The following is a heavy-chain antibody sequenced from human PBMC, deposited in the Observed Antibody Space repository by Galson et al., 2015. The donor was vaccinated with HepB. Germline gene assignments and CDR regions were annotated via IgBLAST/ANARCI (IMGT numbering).Heavy chain of an antibody. CDR3: AKGPPLMGSGSENAFDI. CDR1: GFTFDNYA. D-gene: IGHD1-26*01. V-gene: IGHV3-9*01. J-gene: IGHJ3*02. Sequence: SLRLSCAASGFTFDNYAMHWVRQAPGKGLEWVSGISWNSGSIGYADSVKGRFTISRDNAKNSLYLQMNSLRAEDTALYYCAKGPPLMGSGSENAFDIWGQGTMVTVSS. CDR2: ISWNSGSI.